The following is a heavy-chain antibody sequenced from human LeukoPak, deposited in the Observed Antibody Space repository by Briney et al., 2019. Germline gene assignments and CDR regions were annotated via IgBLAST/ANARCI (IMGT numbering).Heavy chain of an antibody. V-gene: IGHV4-39*01. CDR2: IYDSGST. Sequence: SETLSLTCTVSGGSIRSSYYYWGWIRQPPGKGLEWIGSIYDSGSTYYNPSLKSRVTISVDTSKNQFSLKLNSVTAADTAVYYCARQEGGSGWYYFDYWGQGTLVTVSS. D-gene: IGHD6-19*01. CDR1: GGSIRSSYYY. CDR3: ARQEGGSGWYYFDY. J-gene: IGHJ4*02.